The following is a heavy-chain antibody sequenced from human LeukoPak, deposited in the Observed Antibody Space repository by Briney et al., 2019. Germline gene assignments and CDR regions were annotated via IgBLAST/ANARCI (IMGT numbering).Heavy chain of an antibody. D-gene: IGHD2-2*02. CDR1: GGSISSYY. V-gene: IGHV4-59*06. J-gene: IGHJ4*02. Sequence: PSETLSLTCTVSGGSISSYYWSWIRQPAGKGLEWIGYIYYSGSTYYNPSLKSRVTISVDTSKNQFSLKLSSVTAADTAVYYCAIYQSGLFDYWGQGTLVTVSS. CDR3: AIYQSGLFDY. CDR2: IYYSGST.